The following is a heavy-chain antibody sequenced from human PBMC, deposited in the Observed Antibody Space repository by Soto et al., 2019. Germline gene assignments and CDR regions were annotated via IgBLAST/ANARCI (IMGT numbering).Heavy chain of an antibody. Sequence: GGSLRLSCAASGFTFSSYAMSWVRQAPGKGLEWVSAISGSDGSTYYADSVKGRFTISRDNSKNTLYLQMNSLRAEDTAVYYCAKDRYSCSGGSCYADYRGQGTLVTVSS. CDR2: ISGSDGST. V-gene: IGHV3-23*01. J-gene: IGHJ4*02. CDR3: AKDRYSCSGGSCYADY. D-gene: IGHD2-15*01. CDR1: GFTFSSYA.